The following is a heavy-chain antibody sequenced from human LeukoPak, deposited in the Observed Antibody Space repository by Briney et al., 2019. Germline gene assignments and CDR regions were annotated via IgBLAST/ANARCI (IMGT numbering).Heavy chain of an antibody. CDR2: IRYDGSNE. CDR1: GFTFSNYG. V-gene: IGHV3-30*02. CDR3: AKEGYSSSWWIDY. D-gene: IGHD6-13*01. J-gene: IGHJ4*02. Sequence: GGSLRLSCAASGFTFSNYGMHWVRQAPGKGLEWVSFIRYDGSNEYYADSVKGRVTISRDNSKNTVYLQMNSLRAEDTAVYYCAKEGYSSSWWIDYWGQGTLVTVSS.